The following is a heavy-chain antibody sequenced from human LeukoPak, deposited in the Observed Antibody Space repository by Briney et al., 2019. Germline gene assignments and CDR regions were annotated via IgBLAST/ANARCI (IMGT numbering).Heavy chain of an antibody. CDR2: IKQDGSEK. J-gene: IGHJ4*02. D-gene: IGHD3-16*02. Sequence: GGSLRLSCAASGFTFSSYWMSWVRQAPGKGLEWVANIKQDGSEKYYVNSVKGRFTISRDSAKNSLYLQMNSLRAEDTAVYYCARDLRYYDYVWGSYRHYFDYWGQGTLVTVSS. CDR3: ARDLRYYDYVWGSYRHYFDY. V-gene: IGHV3-7*01. CDR1: GFTFSSYW.